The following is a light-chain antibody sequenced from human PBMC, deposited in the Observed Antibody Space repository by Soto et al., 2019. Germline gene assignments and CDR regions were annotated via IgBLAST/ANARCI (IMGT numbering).Light chain of an antibody. CDR2: NVR. J-gene: IGLJ2*01. V-gene: IGLV2-14*01. CDR1: SSDVGGYDY. CDR3: SSYTSRSTVV. Sequence: QSALTQPASVSGSPGQSITISCTGTSSDVGGYDYVSWYQQHPGKAPKLMIYNVRNRPSGVSNRFSGSKAGNTAPLTISGLQAEDEAAYYCSSYTSRSTVVFGGGTKVTVL.